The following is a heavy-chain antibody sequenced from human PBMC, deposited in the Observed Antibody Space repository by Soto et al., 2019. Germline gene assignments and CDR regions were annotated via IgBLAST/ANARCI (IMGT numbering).Heavy chain of an antibody. CDR1: GFTFSNHA. D-gene: IGHD3-16*01. J-gene: IGHJ4*02. Sequence: GGSLRLSCAASGFTFSNHAMHWVRQAPGKGLECISTINTNGGSTYYADSVKGRYTISRDNSKNTLYLQMRSLRAEDMAIYYCARGGGGAALADFDYWGQGALVTVSS. CDR2: INTNGGST. CDR3: ARGGGGAALADFDY. V-gene: IGHV3-64*02.